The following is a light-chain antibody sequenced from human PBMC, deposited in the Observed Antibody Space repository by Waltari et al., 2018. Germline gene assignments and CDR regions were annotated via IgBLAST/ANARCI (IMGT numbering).Light chain of an antibody. J-gene: IGLJ3*02. CDR2: EVH. Sequence: QSALTQPASVSGSPGQSITISCTGTSDDVGVYNLVSWYQQSSGKAPKLIIYEVHKRPSGVSNRFSASRSGNTASLTISGLQSEDEANYYCCSYAGTTNWVFGGGTKLTVL. V-gene: IGLV2-23*02. CDR1: SDDVGVYNL. CDR3: CSYAGTTNWV.